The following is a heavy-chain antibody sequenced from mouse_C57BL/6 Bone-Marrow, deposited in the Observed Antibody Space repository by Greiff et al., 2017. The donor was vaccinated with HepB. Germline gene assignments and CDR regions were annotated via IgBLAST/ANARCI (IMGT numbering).Heavy chain of an antibody. D-gene: IGHD2-3*01. Sequence: EVQLQQSGPELVKPGASVKISCKASGYTFTDYYMNWVKQSHGKSLEWIGDINPNNGGTSYNQKFKGKATLTVDKSSSTAYMELRSLTSEDSAVYYCARGIIYDGYLWFAYWGQGTLVTVSA. J-gene: IGHJ3*01. CDR3: ARGIIYDGYLWFAY. CDR2: INPNNGGT. CDR1: GYTFTDYY. V-gene: IGHV1-26*01.